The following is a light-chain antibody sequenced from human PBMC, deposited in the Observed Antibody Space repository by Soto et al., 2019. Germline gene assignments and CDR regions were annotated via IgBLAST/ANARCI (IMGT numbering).Light chain of an antibody. CDR3: QQFSSYPLT. J-gene: IGKJ4*01. CDR2: DAS. V-gene: IGKV3-20*01. Sequence: EFVLTQSPGTLSLSPGERATLSCRASQTVRNNYLAWYQQKPGQAPRLLIYDASSRATGIPDRFSGGGSGTDFPLTISRLEPEDFAVYYCQQFSSYPLTFGGGNKV. CDR1: QTVRNNY.